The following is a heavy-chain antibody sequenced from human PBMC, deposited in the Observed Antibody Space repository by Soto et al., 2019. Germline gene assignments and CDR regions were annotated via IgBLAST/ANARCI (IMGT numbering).Heavy chain of an antibody. Sequence: SETLSLTCTVSGGSISSSSYYWGWIRQPPGKGLEWIGSIYYSGSTYYNPSLKSRVTISVDTSKNQFSLELSSVTAADTAVYYCASPMYSSRGHYYYGLDVWGQGTTVTVSS. CDR1: GGSISSSSYY. J-gene: IGHJ6*02. CDR2: IYYSGST. D-gene: IGHD6-13*01. V-gene: IGHV4-39*01. CDR3: ASPMYSSRGHYYYGLDV.